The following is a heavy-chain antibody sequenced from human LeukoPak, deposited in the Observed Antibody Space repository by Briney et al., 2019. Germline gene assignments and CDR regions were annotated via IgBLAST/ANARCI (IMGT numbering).Heavy chain of an antibody. Sequence: SETLSLTCTVSGYSISSGYFWGWVRQPPGKGLEWIGNIYHSGSTYYNPSLKSRVTISVDTSKNQFSLKLSSVTAADTAVYYCARTLYSSGWCPFDYWGQGALVTVSS. D-gene: IGHD6-19*01. CDR3: ARTLYSSGWCPFDY. J-gene: IGHJ4*02. V-gene: IGHV4-38-2*02. CDR1: GYSISSGYF. CDR2: IYHSGST.